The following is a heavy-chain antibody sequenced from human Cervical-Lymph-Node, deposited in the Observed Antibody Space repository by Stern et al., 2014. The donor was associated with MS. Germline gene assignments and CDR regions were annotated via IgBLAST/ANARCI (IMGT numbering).Heavy chain of an antibody. J-gene: IGHJ5*01. CDR3: AREWIYEVSWFDS. V-gene: IGHV4-61*02. CDR2: IYSTGRV. D-gene: IGHD5/OR15-5a*01. CDR1: GGSISSGSHY. Sequence: QMQLQESGPGLVKPSQTLSLTCTVSGGSISSGSHYWSWIRQPAGKGLEWVGRIYSTGRVDYNPSLRVRVTMSVDTSKDQFSLELRSVTAADTAMYYCAREWIYEVSWFDSWGQGSLVIVSS.